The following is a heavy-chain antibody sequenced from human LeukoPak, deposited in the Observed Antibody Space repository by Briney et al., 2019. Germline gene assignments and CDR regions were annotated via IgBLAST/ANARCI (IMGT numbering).Heavy chain of an antibody. CDR1: GASISSYY. Sequence: SETLSLTCTVSGASISSYYWTWIRQPAGKGLEWIGRISSSGNTNYNPSLKSRVTTSVDTSKSQFSLKLSSVTAADTAVYYCARAASSTANWNSLAFDIWGQGTMVTVSS. CDR2: ISSSGNT. CDR3: ARAASSTANWNSLAFDI. D-gene: IGHD1-7*01. V-gene: IGHV4-4*07. J-gene: IGHJ3*02.